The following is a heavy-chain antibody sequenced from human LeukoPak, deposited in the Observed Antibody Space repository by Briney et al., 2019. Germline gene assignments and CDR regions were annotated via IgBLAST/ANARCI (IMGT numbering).Heavy chain of an antibody. CDR3: AREGFHYDILTGYYRVRAFDI. D-gene: IGHD3-9*01. CDR2: IYYSGST. V-gene: IGHV4-30-4*01. Sequence: PSETLSLTCTVSGGSISSGDYYWSRIRQPPGKGLEWIGYIYYSGSTYYNPSLKSRVTISVDTSKNQFSLKPSSVTAADTAVYYCAREGFHYDILTGYYRVRAFDIWGQGTMVTVSS. J-gene: IGHJ3*02. CDR1: GGSISSGDYY.